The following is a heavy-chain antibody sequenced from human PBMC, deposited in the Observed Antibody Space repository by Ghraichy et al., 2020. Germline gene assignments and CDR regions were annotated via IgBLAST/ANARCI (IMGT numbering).Heavy chain of an antibody. CDR1: GFTVSSNY. CDR3: ARGATWYFDY. V-gene: IGHV3-66*02. J-gene: IGHJ4*02. CDR2: IYSGGIT. D-gene: IGHD1-26*01. Sequence: GESLNISCAASGFTVSSNYMNWVRQAPGNGLEWVSVIYSGGITYYADSVKGRFSISRDNSKNTLYLQMNSLRTEDTAVYYCARGATWYFDYWGQGTLVTVSS.